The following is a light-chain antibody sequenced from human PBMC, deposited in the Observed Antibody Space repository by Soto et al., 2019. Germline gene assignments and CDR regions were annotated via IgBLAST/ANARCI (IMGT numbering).Light chain of an antibody. V-gene: IGLV2-8*01. CDR3: IPYAGSNKPA. Sequence: QSVLTQPPSASGSPGQSVAISCSGTSSDVGGYNYVSWYQQHPGKAPKLMIYDVNKRPSGVPDRFSGSKSGNTASLTVSGLQAEDEADYYCIPYAGSNKPAFGGGTKVTVL. J-gene: IGLJ2*01. CDR1: SSDVGGYNY. CDR2: DVN.